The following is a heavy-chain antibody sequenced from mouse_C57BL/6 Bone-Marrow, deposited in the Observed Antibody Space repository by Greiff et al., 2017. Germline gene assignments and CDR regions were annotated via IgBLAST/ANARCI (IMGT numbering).Heavy chain of an antibody. CDR2: ISNGGGST. CDR1: GFTFSDYY. D-gene: IGHD2-4*01. Sequence: EVQLVESGGGLVQPGGSLKLSCAASGFTFSDYYMYWVRQTPEKRLEWVAYISNGGGSTYYPDTVKGRFTISRDNAKNTLYLQMSRLKSEDTAMYYCARRGMISSWFAYWGQGTLVTVSA. J-gene: IGHJ3*01. V-gene: IGHV5-12*01. CDR3: ARRGMISSWFAY.